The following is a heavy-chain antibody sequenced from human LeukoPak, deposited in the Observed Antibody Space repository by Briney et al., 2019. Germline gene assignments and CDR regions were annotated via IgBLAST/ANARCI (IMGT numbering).Heavy chain of an antibody. CDR1: GGSISSGGYY. CDR3: ARGRGREAVAGTVDY. Sequence: SETLSLTCSVSGGSISSGGYYWSWIRQHPGKGLEWIGYIYYSGSTYYNPSLKSRVTISVDTSKNQFSLKLSSVTAADTAVYYCARGRGREAVAGTVDYWGQGTLVTVSS. CDR2: IYYSGST. J-gene: IGHJ4*02. V-gene: IGHV4-31*03. D-gene: IGHD6-19*01.